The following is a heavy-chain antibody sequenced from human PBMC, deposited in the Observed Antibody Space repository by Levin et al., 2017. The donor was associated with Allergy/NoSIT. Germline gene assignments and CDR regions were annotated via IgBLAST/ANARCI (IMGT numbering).Heavy chain of an antibody. V-gene: IGHV3-33*01. D-gene: IGHD6-13*01. CDR3: ARGPRGASSWPHFDH. Sequence: GGSLRLSCAASGFTFSTYGVHWVRQPPGKGLEWVAGISYDGSNKYYADSVKGRFPISRDNSKNTLYLQMTSLGADDTAVFYCARGPRGASSWPHFDHRGQGALVTVSS. CDR1: GFTFSTYG. CDR2: ISYDGSNK. J-gene: IGHJ4*02.